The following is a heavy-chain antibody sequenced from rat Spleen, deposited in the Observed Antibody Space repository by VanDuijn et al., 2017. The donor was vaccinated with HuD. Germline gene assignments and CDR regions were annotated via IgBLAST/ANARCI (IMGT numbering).Heavy chain of an antibody. D-gene: IGHD1-12*02. CDR2: ISNTGDNT. CDR1: GFTFSNFW. CDR3: TRAAYYFDGSYYS. J-gene: IGHJ2*01. Sequence: EVQLVESGGGLVQPGRSLKLSCVASGFTFSNFWMTWIRQAPGKGLEWVASISNTGDNTYYPDSVRGRFTISRDNAENTLYLQMSGLRSGDTATYFCTRAAYYFDGSYYSWGQGVMVTVSS. V-gene: IGHV5-31*01.